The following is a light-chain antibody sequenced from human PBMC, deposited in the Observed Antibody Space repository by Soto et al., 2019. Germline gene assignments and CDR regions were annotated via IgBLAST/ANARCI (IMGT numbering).Light chain of an antibody. CDR2: GAS. J-gene: IGKJ1*01. CDR3: QQFGSSVRT. CDR1: QSVSSTD. Sequence: EIVLTQSPGTLSLSPGERATLSCRASQSVSSTDLIWYQQKPGQAPRLLIYGASSRATGIPDRFSGSGSGTDFTLTISRLEPEDFAVYYCQQFGSSVRTFGQGTEVE. V-gene: IGKV3-20*01.